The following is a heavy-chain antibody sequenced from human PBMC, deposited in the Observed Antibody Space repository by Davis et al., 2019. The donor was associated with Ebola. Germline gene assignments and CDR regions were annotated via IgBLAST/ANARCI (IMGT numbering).Heavy chain of an antibody. D-gene: IGHD7-27*01. Sequence: MPSETLSLTCAVPRGSMTSGAYSWTWIRQPPGKGLEWIGYIYHSVGTDYNPSVKSRVTISVDKSKNQFFLNLRSVTAADTAVYDCARDPWGSGEGPFDPWGQGTLVTVSS. CDR3: ARDPWGSGEGPFDP. J-gene: IGHJ5*02. CDR2: IYHSVGT. CDR1: RGSMTSGAYS. V-gene: IGHV4-30-2*01.